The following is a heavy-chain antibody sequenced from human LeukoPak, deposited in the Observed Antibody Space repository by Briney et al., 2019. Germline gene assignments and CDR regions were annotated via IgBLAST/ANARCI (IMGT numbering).Heavy chain of an antibody. D-gene: IGHD6-13*01. V-gene: IGHV4-34*01. Sequence: PPETLSLTCAVYGGSFSGYYWSWIRQPPGKGLEWIGEINHSGSTNYNPSLKSRVTISVDTSKNQFSLKLSSVTAADTAVYYCARRHRRGHSGYDSTLYSSSWYHFDYWGQGTLVTVSS. CDR3: ARRHRRGHSGYDSTLYSSSWYHFDY. CDR2: INHSGST. CDR1: GGSFSGYY. J-gene: IGHJ4*02.